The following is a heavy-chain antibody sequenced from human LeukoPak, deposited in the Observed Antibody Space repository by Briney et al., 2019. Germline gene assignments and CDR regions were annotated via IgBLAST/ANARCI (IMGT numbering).Heavy chain of an antibody. CDR1: GFTFSSYA. J-gene: IGHJ4*02. V-gene: IGHV3-23*01. CDR2: ISGSGGST. D-gene: IGHD3-10*01. Sequence: AGGSLRLSCAASGFTFSSYAMSWVRQAPGKGLEWVSAISGSGGSTYYADSVKGRFTISRDKSKNTLYLQMNSLRAEDTAVYYCARALWFGETFPAYWGQGTLVTVSS. CDR3: ARALWFGETFPAY.